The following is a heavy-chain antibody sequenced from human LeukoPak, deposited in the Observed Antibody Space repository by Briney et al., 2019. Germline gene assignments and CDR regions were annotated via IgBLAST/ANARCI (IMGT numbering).Heavy chain of an antibody. D-gene: IGHD4-17*01. CDR2: SAGADST. CDR1: AFTFSSYA. V-gene: IGHV3-23*01. Sequence: GGSLRLSCAASAFTFSSYAMSWVRQAPGKGLEWVSASAGADSTYYADSVQGRFTISRDNSKNTLYLQMSGLRAEDTAVYFCARGAYGAYDSWGQGTLVTVSS. CDR3: ARGAYGAYDS. J-gene: IGHJ5*01.